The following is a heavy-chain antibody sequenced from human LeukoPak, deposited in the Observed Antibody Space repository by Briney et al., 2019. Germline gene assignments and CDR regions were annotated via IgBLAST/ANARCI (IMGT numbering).Heavy chain of an antibody. Sequence: SGGSLRLSCAASGFTFSSYWMSWVRQAPGKGLEWVANIKQDGSEKYYVDSVKGRFTISRDNAKNSLYLQMNGLRAEDTAVYYCARGLVPAAKSQYYYYYMDVWGKGTTVTVSS. CDR1: GFTFSSYW. CDR2: IKQDGSEK. CDR3: ARGLVPAAKSQYYYYYMDV. V-gene: IGHV3-7*01. D-gene: IGHD2-2*01. J-gene: IGHJ6*03.